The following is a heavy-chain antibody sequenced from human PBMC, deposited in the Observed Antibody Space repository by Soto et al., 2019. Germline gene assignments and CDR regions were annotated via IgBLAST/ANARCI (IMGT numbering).Heavy chain of an antibody. J-gene: IGHJ5*02. CDR2: IYHSGNT. CDR1: GGSISSADHY. CDR3: ARLRWDFEKNYSDR. D-gene: IGHD4-17*01. Sequence: SETLSLTCSVSGGSISSADHYWSWIRQPPVKGLEWMGYIYHSGNTHYNPSLESRITISMDTSTNRFSVNVTSVTAPDTAVYFCARLRWDFEKNYSDRWGQGALVTV. V-gene: IGHV4-30-4*01.